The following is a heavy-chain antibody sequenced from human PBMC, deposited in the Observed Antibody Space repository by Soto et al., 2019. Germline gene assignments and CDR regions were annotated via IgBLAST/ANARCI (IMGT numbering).Heavy chain of an antibody. V-gene: IGHV4-30-4*01. J-gene: IGHJ5*02. CDR3: ARGVKSYYGSGSYSRFDP. CDR1: GRSISNGDYY. CDR2: IYYSGST. Sequence: SLTRSSSGRSISNGDYYWCWLRQHPGQGLEWIGYIYYSGSTYYNPSLKSRVTISVDTSKNQFSLKLSSVTAADTAVYYCARGVKSYYGSGSYSRFDPWGQGTLVTVSS. D-gene: IGHD3-10*01.